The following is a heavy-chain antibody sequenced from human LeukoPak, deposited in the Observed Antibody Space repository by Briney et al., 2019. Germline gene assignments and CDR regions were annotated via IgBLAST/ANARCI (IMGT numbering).Heavy chain of an antibody. CDR1: GLTFGNYG. D-gene: IGHD3-10*01. CDR2: IGGGGYTT. V-gene: IGHV3-23*01. J-gene: IGHJ4*01. CDR3: AEVESSYCRI. Sequence: GGSLRLSCVASGLTFGNYGVNWVRQAPGKGLEWVSSIGGGGYTTYYADSVRGRFTISRDNSKNSMYLQMSSLRAEDTAIYYCAEVESSYCRIWGQGPLVTVSS.